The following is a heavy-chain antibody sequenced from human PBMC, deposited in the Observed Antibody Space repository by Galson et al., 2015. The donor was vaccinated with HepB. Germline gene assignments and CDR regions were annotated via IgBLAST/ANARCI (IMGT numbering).Heavy chain of an antibody. CDR2: ISGSGGST. CDR1: GFTFSSYA. Sequence: SLRLSCAASGFTFSSYAMSWVRQAPGKGLEWVSAISGSGGSTYYADSVKGRFTISRDNSKNTLYLQMNSLRAEDTAVYYCAKDHSIDYYDSSGYYSGGHPFDYWGRGTLVTVSS. D-gene: IGHD3-22*01. J-gene: IGHJ4*02. CDR3: AKDHSIDYYDSSGYYSGGHPFDY. V-gene: IGHV3-23*01.